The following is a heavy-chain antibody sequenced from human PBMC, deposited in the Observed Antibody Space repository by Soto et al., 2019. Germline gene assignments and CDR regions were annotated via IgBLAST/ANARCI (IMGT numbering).Heavy chain of an antibody. CDR1: GYSFTSYW. CDR3: ARQAYCSSTSCYMDV. J-gene: IGHJ6*02. D-gene: IGHD2-2*01. Sequence: GESLKISCKGSGYSFTSYWIGWVRQMPGKGLEWMGIIYTGDSDTRYSPSFHGQVTISADKSISTAYLQWSSLKASDTAMYYCARQAYCSSTSCYMDVWGQGTRVTVSS. V-gene: IGHV5-51*01. CDR2: IYTGDSDT.